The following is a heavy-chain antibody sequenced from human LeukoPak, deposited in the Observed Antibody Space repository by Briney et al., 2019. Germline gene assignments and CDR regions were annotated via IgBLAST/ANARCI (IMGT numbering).Heavy chain of an antibody. CDR1: GGTFSSYT. D-gene: IGHD6-19*01. V-gene: IGHV1-69*02. Sequence: SVKVSCKASGGTFSSYTISWVRQAPGQGLEWMGRIIPILGIANYAQKFQGRVTITADKFTSTAYMELSSLRSEDTAVYYCARVVSSGWYNRLDYWGQGTLVTVSS. CDR2: IIPILGIA. CDR3: ARVVSSGWYNRLDY. J-gene: IGHJ4*02.